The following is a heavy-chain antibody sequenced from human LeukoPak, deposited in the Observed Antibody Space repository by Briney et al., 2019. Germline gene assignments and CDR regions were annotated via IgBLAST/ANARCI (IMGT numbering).Heavy chain of an antibody. CDR1: GGSFSGYY. CDR3: ARFQYYDSTPQGI. CDR2: INHSGST. Sequence: PSETLSLTCAVYGGSFSGYYWSWIRQPPGKGLEWIGEINHSGSTKYNTSLKSRVTISVDTSKNQFSLKLSSVTAADTAVYYCARFQYYDSTPQGIWGQGTMVTVSS. D-gene: IGHD3-22*01. V-gene: IGHV4-34*01. J-gene: IGHJ3*02.